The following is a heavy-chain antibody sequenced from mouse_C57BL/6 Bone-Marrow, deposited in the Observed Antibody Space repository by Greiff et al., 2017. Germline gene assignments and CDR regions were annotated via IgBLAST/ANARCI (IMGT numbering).Heavy chain of an antibody. CDR1: GYTFTSYW. CDR3: ARSHGLRWYAMDY. CDR2: IDPSDSYT. J-gene: IGHJ4*01. V-gene: IGHV1-69*01. D-gene: IGHD3-1*01. Sequence: QVQLQQPGAELVMPGASVKLSCKASGYTFTSYWMHWVKQRPGQGLEWIGEIDPSDSYTNYNQKFKGKSTLTVDKSSSTAYMQLSSLTSEDSAVYYWARSHGLRWYAMDYWGQGTSVTVSS.